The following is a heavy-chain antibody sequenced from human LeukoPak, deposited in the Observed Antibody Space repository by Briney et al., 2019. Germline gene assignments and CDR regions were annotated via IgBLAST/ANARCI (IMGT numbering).Heavy chain of an antibody. V-gene: IGHV4-59*01. J-gene: IGHJ4*02. Sequence: KSSETLSLTCTVSGGSISSYYWGWIRQPPGKGLEWIGYIYYSGSTNYNPSLKSRVTISVDTSKNQFSLKLSSVTAADTAVYYCARDPGWWGYFDYWGQGTLVTVSS. CDR2: IYYSGST. CDR1: GGSISSYY. CDR3: ARDPGWWGYFDY. D-gene: IGHD2-8*02.